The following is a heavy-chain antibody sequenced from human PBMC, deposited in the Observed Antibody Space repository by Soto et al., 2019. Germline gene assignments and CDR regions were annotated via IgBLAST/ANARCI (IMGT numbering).Heavy chain of an antibody. Sequence: PSETLSLTCTVSGGSISSGGYYWSWIRQHPGKGLEWIGYIYYSGSTYYNPSLKSRVTISVDTSKNQFSLKLSPVTAADTAVYYCASGYYGSGSYYWFDPWGQGTLVTVSS. CDR3: ASGYYGSGSYYWFDP. V-gene: IGHV4-31*03. D-gene: IGHD3-10*01. CDR2: IYYSGST. J-gene: IGHJ5*02. CDR1: GGSISSGGYY.